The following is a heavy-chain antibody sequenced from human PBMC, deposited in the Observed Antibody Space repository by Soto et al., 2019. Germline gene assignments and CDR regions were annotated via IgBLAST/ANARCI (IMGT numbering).Heavy chain of an antibody. D-gene: IGHD2-15*01. CDR1: GFTFSSYS. CDR2: ISSSSSYI. V-gene: IGHV3-21*01. CDR3: ARGEDIVVVVAATDGMDV. Sequence: PGGSLRLSCAASGFTFSSYSMNWVRQAPGKGLEWVSSISSSSSYIYYADSVKGRFTISRDNAKNSLYLQMNSLRAEDTAVYYCARGEDIVVVVAATDGMDVWGQGTTVTVSS. J-gene: IGHJ6*02.